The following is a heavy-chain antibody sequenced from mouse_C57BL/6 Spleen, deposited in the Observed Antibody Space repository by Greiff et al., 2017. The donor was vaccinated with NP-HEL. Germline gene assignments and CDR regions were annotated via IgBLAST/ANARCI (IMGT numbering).Heavy chain of an antibody. CDR2: IYPGDGDT. V-gene: IGHV1-82*01. CDR3: AWTAQATAMDY. D-gene: IGHD3-2*02. J-gene: IGHJ4*01. CDR1: GYAFSSSW. Sequence: VQLQQSGPELVKPGASVKISCKASGYAFSSSWMNWVKQRPGKGLEWIGRIYPGDGDTNYNGKFKGKATLTADKSSSTAYMQLSSLTSEDSAVYFCAWTAQATAMDYWGQGTSVTVSS.